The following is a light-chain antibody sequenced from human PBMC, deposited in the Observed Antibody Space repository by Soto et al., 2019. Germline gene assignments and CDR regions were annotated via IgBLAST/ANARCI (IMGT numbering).Light chain of an antibody. V-gene: IGLV1-36*01. Sequence: QSVLTQPPSVSEAPRQRVTISCSGSSSNIGNNGVNWYQQLPGKDPKLLIYQDDLLPSWVADRFSGSKSGTSASLAISGLQYEDEADYYCAAWDDSLNVLIFGAGTKLTVL. CDR1: SSNIGNNG. J-gene: IGLJ2*01. CDR2: QDD. CDR3: AAWDDSLNVLI.